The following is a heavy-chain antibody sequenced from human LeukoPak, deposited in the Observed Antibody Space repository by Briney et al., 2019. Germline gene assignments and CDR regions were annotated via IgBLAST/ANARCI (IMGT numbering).Heavy chain of an antibody. CDR2: ISAYNGNT. J-gene: IGHJ4*02. CDR3: ARDQGITIFGVVPTTVDY. D-gene: IGHD3-3*01. V-gene: IGHV1-18*01. Sequence: GASVKVSCKASGYTFTSYGISWVRQAPGQGLEWMGWISAYNGNTNYAQKLQGRVTMTTDTSTSTAYMELRSLRSDDTAVYYCARDQGITIFGVVPTTVDYWGRGTLVTVSS. CDR1: GYTFTSYG.